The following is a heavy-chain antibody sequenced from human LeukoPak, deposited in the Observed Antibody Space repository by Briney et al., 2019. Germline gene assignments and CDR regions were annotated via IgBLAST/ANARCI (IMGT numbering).Heavy chain of an antibody. CDR3: AKDTLVEMATIDAFDI. CDR1: GFTFSSYA. Sequence: PGGSLRLSCAASGFTFSSYAMHWVRQAPGKGLEWVSAISGSGGSTYYADSVKGRFTISRDNSKNTLYLQMNSLRAEDTAVYYCAKDTLVEMATIDAFDIWGQGTMVTVSS. J-gene: IGHJ3*02. CDR2: ISGSGGST. V-gene: IGHV3-23*01. D-gene: IGHD5-24*01.